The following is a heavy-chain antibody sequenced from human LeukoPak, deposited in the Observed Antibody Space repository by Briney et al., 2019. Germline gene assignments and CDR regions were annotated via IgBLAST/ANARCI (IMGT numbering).Heavy chain of an antibody. CDR2: ISSSSSYI. V-gene: IGHV3-21*01. Sequence: SGGSLRLSCAASGFTFSSYSMNWVRQAPGKGLEWVSSISSSSSYIYYADSVKGRFTISRDNAKNSLYLQMNSLRADDMAVYYCARWGSTSCYDYWGQGTLVTVSS. D-gene: IGHD2-2*01. CDR3: ARWGSTSCYDY. CDR1: GFTFSSYS. J-gene: IGHJ4*02.